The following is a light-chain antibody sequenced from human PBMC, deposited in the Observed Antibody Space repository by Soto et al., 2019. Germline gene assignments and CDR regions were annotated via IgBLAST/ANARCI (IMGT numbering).Light chain of an antibody. CDR1: QSVLYSSNNKNY. V-gene: IGKV4-1*01. Sequence: DIVMTQSPDSLAVSLGERATINCKSSQSVLYSSNNKNYLAWYQQKPGQPPKLLIYWASTRESGVPDRFGGSGSGTDFTLTISSLQAEDVAVYYCQQYYKTPPTFGPGTKVDIK. CDR3: QQYYKTPPT. J-gene: IGKJ3*01. CDR2: WAS.